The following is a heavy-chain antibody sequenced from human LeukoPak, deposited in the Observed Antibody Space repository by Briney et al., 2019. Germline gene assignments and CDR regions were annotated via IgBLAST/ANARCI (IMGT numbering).Heavy chain of an antibody. V-gene: IGHV4-59*06. D-gene: IGHD3-3*01. CDR3: ARVGRGSGYSRYYYYYYMDV. CDR2: IYYSGST. CDR1: GGSISSYY. Sequence: SETLSLTCTVSGGSISSYYWSWIRQHPGKGLEWIGYIYYSGSTYYNPSLKSRVTISVDTSKNQFSLKLSSVTAADTAVYYCARVGRGSGYSRYYYYYYMDVWAKGPRSPSP. J-gene: IGHJ6*03.